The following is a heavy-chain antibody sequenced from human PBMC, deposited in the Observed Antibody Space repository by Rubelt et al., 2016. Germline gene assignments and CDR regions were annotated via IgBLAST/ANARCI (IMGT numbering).Heavy chain of an antibody. D-gene: IGHD4-17*01. CDR2: ISSSSSYI. CDR3: ARDSHLAVTTFDGLRNPADY. Sequence: GWVSSISSSSSYIYYADSVKGRFTISRDNAKNSLYLQMYSLRAEDTAVYYCARDSHLAVTTFDGLRNPADYWGQGTLVTVSS. J-gene: IGHJ4*02. V-gene: IGHV3-21*01.